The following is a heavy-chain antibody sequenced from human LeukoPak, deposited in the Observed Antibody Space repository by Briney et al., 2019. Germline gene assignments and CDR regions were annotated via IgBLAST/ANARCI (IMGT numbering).Heavy chain of an antibody. CDR3: ARDGYYDSSGFDY. J-gene: IGHJ4*02. CDR1: GGSISSGGYY. Sequence: SQTLSLTCSVSGGSISSGGYYWSWIRQHPGKGLEWIGYIYYSGSTYYNPSLKSRVTISVDTSKNQFSLKLSSVTAADTAVYYCARDGYYDSSGFDYWGQGTLVTVSS. V-gene: IGHV4-31*03. D-gene: IGHD3-22*01. CDR2: IYYSGST.